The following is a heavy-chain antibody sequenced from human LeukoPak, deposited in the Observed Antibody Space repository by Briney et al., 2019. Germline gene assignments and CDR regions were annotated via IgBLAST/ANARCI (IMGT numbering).Heavy chain of an antibody. V-gene: IGHV3-30*04. Sequence: PGGSLRLSCAASGFTFSSYSFHWVRQAPGKGLEWVAVIANVGINEFYIDAVKGRFTISRDNSKNMLYLQMNSLRTDDTAMYHCARGLGDSTGWHLNHWGQGTLVTVSS. CDR2: IANVGINE. J-gene: IGHJ5*02. CDR3: ARGLGDSTGWHLNH. D-gene: IGHD2-8*02. CDR1: GFTFSSYS.